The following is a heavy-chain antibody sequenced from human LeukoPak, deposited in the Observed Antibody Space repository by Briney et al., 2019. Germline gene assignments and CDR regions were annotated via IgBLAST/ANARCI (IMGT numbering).Heavy chain of an antibody. J-gene: IGHJ4*02. CDR3: AREAAAAGENYFDY. V-gene: IGHV1-2*02. CDR1: GYTFTGYY. Sequence: GESLKISCKGSGYTFTGYYMHWVRQAPGQGLEWMGWINPNSGGTNYAQKFQGRVTMTRDTSISTAYMELSRLRSDDTAVYYCAREAAAAGENYFDYWGQGTLVTVSS. D-gene: IGHD6-13*01. CDR2: INPNSGGT.